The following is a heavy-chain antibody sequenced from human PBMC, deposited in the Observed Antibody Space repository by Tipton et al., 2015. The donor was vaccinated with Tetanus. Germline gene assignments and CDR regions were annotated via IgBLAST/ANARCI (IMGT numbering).Heavy chain of an antibody. D-gene: IGHD1-14*01. V-gene: IGHV3-7*03. Sequence: GSLRLSCAGSGFTLSRNSMNWVRQAPGKGLEWVANIKQDENEKYHVDSVKGRFTISRDNGKNLLYLEMNSLRVEDTAVYYCEAQRTSEDFWGQGTLVTASS. CDR2: IKQDENEK. J-gene: IGHJ4*02. CDR1: GFTLSRNS. CDR3: EAQRTSEDF.